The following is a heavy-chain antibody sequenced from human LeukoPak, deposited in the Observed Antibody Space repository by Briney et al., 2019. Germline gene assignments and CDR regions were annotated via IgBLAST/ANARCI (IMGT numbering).Heavy chain of an antibody. CDR2: IRYDGSNK. Sequence: PGGSLRLSCAASGFTFSSYGMHWVRQAPGKGLEWVAFIRYDGSNKYYADSVKGRFTISRDNSKNTLYLQMNSLRAEDTALYYCAKDQQDYSSSWFSLDYWGQGTLVTVSS. J-gene: IGHJ4*02. CDR3: AKDQQDYSSSWFSLDY. CDR1: GFTFSSYG. D-gene: IGHD6-13*01. V-gene: IGHV3-30*02.